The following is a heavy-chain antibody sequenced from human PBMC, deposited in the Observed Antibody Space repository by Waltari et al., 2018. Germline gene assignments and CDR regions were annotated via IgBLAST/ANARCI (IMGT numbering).Heavy chain of an antibody. CDR2: INPNSGGT. CDR1: GYTFTGYY. J-gene: IGHJ6*02. Sequence: QVQLVQSGAEVKKPGASVKVSCKASGYTFTGYYMHWARQAPGQGLEWMGRINPNSGGTNYAQKFQGRVTMTRDTSISTAYMELSRLRSDDTAVYYCARDKQQLSTSSYYYGMDVWGQGTTVTVSS. V-gene: IGHV1-2*06. CDR3: ARDKQQLSTSSYYYGMDV. D-gene: IGHD6-13*01.